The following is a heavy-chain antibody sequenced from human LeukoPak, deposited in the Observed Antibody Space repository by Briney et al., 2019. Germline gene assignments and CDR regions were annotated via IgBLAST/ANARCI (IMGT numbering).Heavy chain of an antibody. J-gene: IGHJ3*02. D-gene: IGHD1-14*01. CDR1: GDSISSGKYY. CDR3: ARLNHPAVRGAFDI. Sequence: SETLSLTCTVSGDSISSGKYYWSWIRQPAGKELEWIGRSNTIGNTNYNPSLKSRVTISIDTSNNQFSLKLSSVTAADTALYYCARLNHPAVRGAFDIWGQGTMVTVSS. V-gene: IGHV4-61*02. CDR2: SNTIGNT.